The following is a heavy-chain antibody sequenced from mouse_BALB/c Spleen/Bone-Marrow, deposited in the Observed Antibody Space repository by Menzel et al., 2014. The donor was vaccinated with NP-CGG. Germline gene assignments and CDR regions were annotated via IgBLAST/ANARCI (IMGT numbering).Heavy chain of an antibody. CDR2: ISYDGSN. Sequence: EVQLVESGPGLVKPSQSLSLTCSVTGYSITSGYYWNWIRQFSGNKLEWMGYISYDGSNNYNPSLKNRISITRDTSKNQFFLKLNSVTTEDTATYYCARGDSSGYDYAMDYWGQGTSVTVSS. D-gene: IGHD3-2*01. V-gene: IGHV3-6*02. J-gene: IGHJ4*01. CDR3: ARGDSSGYDYAMDY. CDR1: GYSITSGYY.